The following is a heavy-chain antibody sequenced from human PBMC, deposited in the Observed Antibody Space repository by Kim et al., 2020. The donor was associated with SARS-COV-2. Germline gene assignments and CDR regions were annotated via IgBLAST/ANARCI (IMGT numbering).Heavy chain of an antibody. CDR2: IKSKTDGGTT. V-gene: IGHV3-15*01. Sequence: GGSLRLSCAASGFTFSNAWMSWVRQAPGKGLEWVGRIKSKTDGGTTDYAAPVKGRFTISRDDSKNTLYLQMNSLKTEDTAVYYCTTDSNPGTTGVDYWGQGTLVTVSS. D-gene: IGHD1-1*01. CDR3: TTDSNPGTTGVDY. CDR1: GFTFSNAW. J-gene: IGHJ4*02.